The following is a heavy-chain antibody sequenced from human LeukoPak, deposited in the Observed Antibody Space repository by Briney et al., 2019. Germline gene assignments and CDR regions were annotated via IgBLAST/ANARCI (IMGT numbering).Heavy chain of an antibody. J-gene: IGHJ6*03. V-gene: IGHV3-33*06. CDR2: IWYDGSNK. CDR3: AKEGVFTRGNYYYMDV. Sequence: PGGSLRLSCAASGFTFSSYGMHWVRQAPGKGLEWVAVIWYDGSNKYYADSVKGRFTISRDNSKNTLYLQMNSLRAEDTAVYYCAKEGVFTRGNYYYMDVWGKGTTVTVSS. CDR1: GFTFSSYG. D-gene: IGHD5/OR15-5a*01.